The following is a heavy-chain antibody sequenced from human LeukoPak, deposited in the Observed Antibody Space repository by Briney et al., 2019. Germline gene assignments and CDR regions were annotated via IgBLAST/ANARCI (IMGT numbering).Heavy chain of an antibody. J-gene: IGHJ6*04. CDR1: GFTFSNAW. CDR3: TTDTLGYCSSTSCYGSYYYYYYGIDV. CDR2: IKSKTDGGTT. Sequence: GGSLRLSCAASGFTFSNAWMSWVRQAPGKGLEWVGRIKSKTDGGTTDYAAPVKGRFTISRDDSKNTLYLQMNSLKNEDTAVYYCTTDTLGYCSSTSCYGSYYYYYYGIDVWGKGTTVTVSS. D-gene: IGHD2-2*01. V-gene: IGHV3-15*01.